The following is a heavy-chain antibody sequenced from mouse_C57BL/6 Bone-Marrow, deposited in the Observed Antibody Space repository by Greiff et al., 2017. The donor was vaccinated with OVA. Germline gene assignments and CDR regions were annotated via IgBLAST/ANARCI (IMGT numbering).Heavy chain of an antibody. V-gene: IGHV1-26*01. CDR3: ARWIRLFDY. Sequence: VQLQQSGPELVKPGASVKISCKASGYTFTDYYMNWVKQSHGKSLEWIGDINPNNGGTSYNQKFKGKATLTVDKSSSTAYMELRSLTSEDSAVYYCARWIRLFDYWGQGTTLTVSS. J-gene: IGHJ2*01. CDR1: GYTFTDYY. D-gene: IGHD3-2*02. CDR2: INPNNGGT.